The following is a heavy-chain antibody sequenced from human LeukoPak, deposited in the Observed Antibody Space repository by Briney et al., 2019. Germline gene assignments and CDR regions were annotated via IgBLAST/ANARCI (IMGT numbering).Heavy chain of an antibody. CDR1: GGTFSSYA. CDR3: ASFLGGYSSFH. J-gene: IGHJ4*02. Sequence: GASVKVSCKASGGTFSSYAISWVRQAPGQGLEWMGRIIPILGIANYAQKFQGRVTITADKSTSTAYMELSSLRSEDTAVYYCASFLGGYSSFHWGQGTLVAVSS. CDR2: IIPILGIA. D-gene: IGHD3-22*01. V-gene: IGHV1-69*04.